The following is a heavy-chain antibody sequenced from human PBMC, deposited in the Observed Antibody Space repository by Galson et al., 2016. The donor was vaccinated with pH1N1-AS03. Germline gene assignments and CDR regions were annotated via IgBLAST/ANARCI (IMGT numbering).Heavy chain of an antibody. J-gene: IGHJ4*02. CDR1: GGTFSSYA. CDR2: IIPILGIP. D-gene: IGHD3-22*01. V-gene: IGHV1-69*04. CDR3: ALTNCYDNVGYYYY. Sequence: SVKVSCKASGGTFSSYAISWVRQAPGQGLEWMGRIIPILGIPNYAQKLQGRVTITADESTTTAYMELSSLTSEDTAVYYCALTNCYDNVGYYYYWGQGTLVTVPS.